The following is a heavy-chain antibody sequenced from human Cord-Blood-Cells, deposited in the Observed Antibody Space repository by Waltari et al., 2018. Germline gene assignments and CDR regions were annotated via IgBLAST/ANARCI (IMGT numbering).Heavy chain of an antibody. CDR1: GFTFSSYA. CDR2: ISGSGGST. D-gene: IGHD2-21*01. J-gene: IGHJ4*02. CDR3: ATRPSLFHY. Sequence: EVPLLASVGGLVQPGGFLRLPCAASGFTFSSYAMSWVRQAPGKGLEWVLAISGSGGSTYYANSVKGRFTISRDNSKNTLYLQMNSLRAEDTAVYYCATRPSLFHYWGQGTLVTVSS. V-gene: IGHV3-23*01.